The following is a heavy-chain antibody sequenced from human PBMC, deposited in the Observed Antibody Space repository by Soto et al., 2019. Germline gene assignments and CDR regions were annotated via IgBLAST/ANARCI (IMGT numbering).Heavy chain of an antibody. V-gene: IGHV3-21*01. CDR3: AVDCSSTSCYLRDAFDT. D-gene: IGHD2-2*01. J-gene: IGHJ3*02. Sequence: EVQLVESGGGLVKPGGSLRLSCAASGFTFSSYSMNWVRQAPGKGLEWVSSISSSSSYIYYADSVKGRFTISRDNAKNSLYLQMNSLRAEDTAVYYCAVDCSSTSCYLRDAFDTWGLGTMVTVSS. CDR1: GFTFSSYS. CDR2: ISSSSSYI.